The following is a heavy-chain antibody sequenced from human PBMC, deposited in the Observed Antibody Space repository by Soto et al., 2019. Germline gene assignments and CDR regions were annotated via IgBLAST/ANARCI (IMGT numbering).Heavy chain of an antibody. V-gene: IGHV4-59*01. J-gene: IGHJ4*02. CDR1: GDSIGTFY. CDR3: ARVRSNLFDY. CDR2: IHYSGST. Sequence: SATLSHTCSVSGDSIGTFYWSWIRQPPGKGLEWIGYIHYSGSTNYNPSLKRQVIISVDTSKNQFSLKLSSVTAADTAVYFCARVRSNLFDYWGQGTLVTVSS. D-gene: IGHD3-3*01.